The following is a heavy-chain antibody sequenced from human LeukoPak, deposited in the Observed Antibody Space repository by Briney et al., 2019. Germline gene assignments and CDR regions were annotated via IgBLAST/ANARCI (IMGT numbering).Heavy chain of an antibody. V-gene: IGHV7-4-1*02. CDR3: AREGYSSSEGSDYYYYYYMDV. D-gene: IGHD6-6*01. Sequence: GASVKVSCKASGYTFTSYAMNWVRQAPGQGLEWMGWINTNTGNPTYAQGFTGRFVFSLDTSVSTAYLQISSLKAEDTAVYYCAREGYSSSEGSDYYYYYYMDVWGKGTTVTVSS. CDR2: INTNTGNP. J-gene: IGHJ6*03. CDR1: GYTFTSYA.